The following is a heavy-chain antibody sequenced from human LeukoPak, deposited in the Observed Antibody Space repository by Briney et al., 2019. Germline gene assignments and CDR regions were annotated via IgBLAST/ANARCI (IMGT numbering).Heavy chain of an antibody. CDR2: IYYSGST. V-gene: IGHV4-59*04. CDR1: GGSISSYY. D-gene: IGHD6-13*01. Sequence: SETLSLTCTVSGGSISSYYWSWIRQPPGKGLEWIGSIYYSGSTYYNPSLKSRVTISVDTSKNQFSLKLSSVTAADTAVYYCAVVIAAAGGSWFDPWGQGTLVTVSS. J-gene: IGHJ5*02. CDR3: AVVIAAAGGSWFDP.